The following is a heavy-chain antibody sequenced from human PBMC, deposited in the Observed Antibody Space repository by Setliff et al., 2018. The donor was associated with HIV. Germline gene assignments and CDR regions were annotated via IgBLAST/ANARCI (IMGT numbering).Heavy chain of an antibody. CDR1: GGSITSGNYY. V-gene: IGHV4-39*01. CDR3: ARPHSGRGGGAWFDP. D-gene: IGHD6-19*01. J-gene: IGHJ5*02. CDR2: MIYGGDT. Sequence: SETLSLTCRVYGGSITSGNYYWGWIRQAPGKGLEWIASMIYGGDTWYKPSLKSRVTIYVDTANNEISLRLSSVTAEDTAVYRCARPHSGRGGGAWFDPWGQGIQVTVSS.